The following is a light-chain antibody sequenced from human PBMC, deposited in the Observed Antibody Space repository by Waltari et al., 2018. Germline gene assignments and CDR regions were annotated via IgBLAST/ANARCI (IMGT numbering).Light chain of an antibody. J-gene: IGKJ5*01. CDR1: QSVTTN. Sequence: EIVLTQSPAILSVLPGEGATVSCRASQSVTTNLAWYQHTAGQAPRLLIYGASTRATGIPARFSGSGSGTEFSLTISSLQSEDFAVYYCQQYNDWPPITFGQGTRLEI. CDR3: QQYNDWPPIT. CDR2: GAS. V-gene: IGKV3-15*01.